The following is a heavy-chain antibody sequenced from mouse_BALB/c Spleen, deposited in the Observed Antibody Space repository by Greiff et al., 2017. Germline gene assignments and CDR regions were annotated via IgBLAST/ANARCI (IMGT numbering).Heavy chain of an antibody. CDR2: ISSGGST. V-gene: IGHV5-6-5*01. CDR1: GFTFSSYA. D-gene: IGHD2-4*01. Sequence: EVNLVESGGGLVKPGGSLKLSCAASGFTFSSYAMSWVRQNPEKRLEWVASISSGGSTYYPDSVKGRFTISRDNARNILYLQMSSLRSEDTAMYYCARDGYDYDPYYFDYWGQGTTLTGSS. CDR3: ARDGYDYDPYYFDY. J-gene: IGHJ2*01.